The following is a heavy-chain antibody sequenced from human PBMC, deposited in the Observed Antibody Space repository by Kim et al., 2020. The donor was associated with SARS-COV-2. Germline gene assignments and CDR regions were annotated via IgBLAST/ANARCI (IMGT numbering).Heavy chain of an antibody. J-gene: IGHJ4*02. CDR3: IGSDYDYVWGSYGDFDY. D-gene: IGHD3-16*01. Sequence: GGSLRLSCAASGFTFSGSDMHWVRQASGKGLEWVCRISSKANSYATAYTASVKGRFTISRDDSKNTAYLQMNSLKTEDTAVYYCIGSDYDYVWGSYGDFDYWGQGTPVTVSS. CDR1: GFTFSGSD. V-gene: IGHV3-73*01. CDR2: ISSKANSYAT.